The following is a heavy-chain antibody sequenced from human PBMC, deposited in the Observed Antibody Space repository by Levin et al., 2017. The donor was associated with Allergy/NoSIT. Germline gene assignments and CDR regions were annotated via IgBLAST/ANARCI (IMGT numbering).Heavy chain of an antibody. CDR3: AKEGEYQLLLSRSHASTPQSDGMDV. CDR2: ISYDGSNK. Sequence: PGGSLRLSCAASGFTFSSYGMHWVRQAPGKGLEWVAVISYDGSNKYYADSVKGRFTISRDNSKNTLYLQMNSLRAEDTAVYYCAKEGEYQLLLSRSHASTPQSDGMDVWGQGTTVTVSS. V-gene: IGHV3-30*18. D-gene: IGHD2-2*01. J-gene: IGHJ6*02. CDR1: GFTFSSYG.